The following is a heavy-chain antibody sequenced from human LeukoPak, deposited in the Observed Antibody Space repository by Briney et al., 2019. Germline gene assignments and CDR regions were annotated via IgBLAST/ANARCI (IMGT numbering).Heavy chain of an antibody. D-gene: IGHD3-22*01. CDR3: ARDDDYYDSSGFDP. Sequence: SETLSLTCTVSGGSISSGGYYWSWIRRHAGRGLEGIGYIYYSGSTYYNPSLKSRVTISVDTSKNQFSLKLSSVTAADTAVYYCARDDDYYDSSGFDPWGQGTLVTVSS. V-gene: IGHV4-31*03. CDR1: GGSISSGGYY. J-gene: IGHJ5*02. CDR2: IYYSGST.